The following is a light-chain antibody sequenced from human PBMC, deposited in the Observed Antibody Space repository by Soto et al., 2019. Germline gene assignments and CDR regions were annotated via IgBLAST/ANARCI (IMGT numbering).Light chain of an antibody. V-gene: IGKV1-17*03. J-gene: IGKJ2*01. Sequence: DIKMTQSPSVVSASVGDRVTITCRASQGIGNYLAWFQQRPGEVPKRLIYAAFNLHSGVPSRCSGSGSGTEFTLTISSLQPEEFATYYVLQHRSYPFTVGQGTKLDI. CDR2: AAF. CDR3: LQHRSYPFT. CDR1: QGIGNY.